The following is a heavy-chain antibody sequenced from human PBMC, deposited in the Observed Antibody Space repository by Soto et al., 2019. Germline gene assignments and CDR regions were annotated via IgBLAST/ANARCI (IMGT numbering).Heavy chain of an antibody. CDR1: GYTFTSYD. Sequence: GASVKVSCKASGYTFTSYDVNWVRQATGQGLEWMGWMNPNSGNTGYAQKFQGRVTMTRNTSISTAYMELSSLRSEDTAVYYCARRGQNYYDSSGYPNHGMDVWGQGTTVTVSS. J-gene: IGHJ6*02. D-gene: IGHD3-22*01. V-gene: IGHV1-8*01. CDR3: ARRGQNYYDSSGYPNHGMDV. CDR2: MNPNSGNT.